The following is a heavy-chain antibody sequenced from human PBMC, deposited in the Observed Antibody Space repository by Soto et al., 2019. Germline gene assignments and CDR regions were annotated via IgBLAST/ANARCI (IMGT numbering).Heavy chain of an antibody. Sequence: SETLSLTCTVSGGSISSYYWSWIRQPPGKGLEWIGYIYYSGNTNYNPPLKSRVTISVDTSKNQFSLKLSSVTAADTAVYYCARRYGDCFDFWGQGTLVTVSS. V-gene: IGHV4-59*08. J-gene: IGHJ4*02. CDR2: IYYSGNT. CDR1: GGSISSYY. D-gene: IGHD4-17*01. CDR3: ARRYGDCFDF.